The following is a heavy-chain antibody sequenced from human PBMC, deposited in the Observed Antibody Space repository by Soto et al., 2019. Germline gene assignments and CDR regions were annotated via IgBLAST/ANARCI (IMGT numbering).Heavy chain of an antibody. CDR1: GDTFTFYS. CDR2: INPILSIS. CDR3: ASSYGSGYRAFDY. V-gene: IGHV1-69*02. Sequence: QVQLVQSGAEVKKPGSSVRVSCKASGDTFTFYSINWVRQAPGLGLEWVGRINPILSISNYALRFQGRVTMTADKSTSTAYMELSSLRSEDTAMYYCASSYGSGYRAFDYWGQGALVTVSS. J-gene: IGHJ4*02. D-gene: IGHD3-10*01.